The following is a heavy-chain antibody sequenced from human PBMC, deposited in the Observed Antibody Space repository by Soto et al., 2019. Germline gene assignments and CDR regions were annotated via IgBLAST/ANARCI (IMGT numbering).Heavy chain of an antibody. CDR1: GFTFGSYA. Sequence: PGLSLRLSCPASGFTFGSYAMHWVLQAPGKGLEDVSAISSSGYSTYYADSVKGRFTISRDNSKDTLYLQMSGLRAEDTAVYYCVNVRSPSRSGCDGHFDYWGRGTLVSAPQ. CDR3: VNVRSPSRSGCDGHFDY. J-gene: IGHJ4*02. CDR2: ISSSGYST. D-gene: IGHD6-19*01. V-gene: IGHV3-64D*06.